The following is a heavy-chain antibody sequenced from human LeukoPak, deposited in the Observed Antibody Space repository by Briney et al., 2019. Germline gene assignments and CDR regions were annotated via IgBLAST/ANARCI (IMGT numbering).Heavy chain of an antibody. V-gene: IGHV1-46*01. CDR2: INPSGGST. D-gene: IGHD6-13*01. J-gene: IGHJ6*02. Sequence: GASVKVSCKASGYTSTSYYMHWVRQAPGQGLEWMGIINPSGGSTSYAQKFQGRVTMTRDTSTSTVYMELSSLRSEDTAVYYCAREGAAGTSYYYYGMDVWGQGTTVTVSS. CDR1: GYTSTSYY. CDR3: AREGAAGTSYYYYGMDV.